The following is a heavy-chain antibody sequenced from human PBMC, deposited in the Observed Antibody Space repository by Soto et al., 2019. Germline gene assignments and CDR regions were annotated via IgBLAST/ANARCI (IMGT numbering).Heavy chain of an antibody. CDR3: ARHQLGKGGDNWFDT. J-gene: IGHJ5*02. CDR2: VHYSGST. V-gene: IGHV4-59*08. Sequence: SETLSLTCSVSGASMSSYYWSWIRQPPGEGLEWIGYVHYSGSTNYSPSLKSRVTMSVNTPKKQFSLKLSSVTAADTAVYYCARHQLGKGGDNWFDTWGRGTLVTVSS. CDR1: GASMSSYY. D-gene: IGHD3-10*01.